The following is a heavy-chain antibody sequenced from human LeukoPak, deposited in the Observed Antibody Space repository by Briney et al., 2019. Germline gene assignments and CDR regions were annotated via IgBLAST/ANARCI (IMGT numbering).Heavy chain of an antibody. CDR3: ARQESHSSGYSCFDP. V-gene: IGHV4-39*07. CDR2: ISYNGDT. D-gene: IGHD3-22*01. J-gene: IGHJ5*02. Sequence: SETLSLTCTVSRDSITTIDHHWGWIRQPPGKGLEWIGSISYNGDTHYNASLKGRVTLSVDTSTNEFSLQLNSVTAADTAMYYCARQESHSSGYSCFDPWGQGTLVTVSS. CDR1: RDSITTIDHH.